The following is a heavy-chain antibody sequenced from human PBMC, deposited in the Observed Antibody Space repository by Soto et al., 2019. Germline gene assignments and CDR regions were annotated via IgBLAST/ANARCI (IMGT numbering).Heavy chain of an antibody. CDR3: ARTNGNYYDSSGSLYYYYGMDV. CDR1: GYTFTSYG. J-gene: IGHJ6*02. Sequence: ASVKLSCKDSGYTFTSYGISWVRQAPRQGLEWMGWISAYNGNTNYAQKLQGRVTMTTDTSTSTAYMELSSLRSEDTAVYYCARTNGNYYDSSGSLYYYYGMDVWGQGTTVTVSS. CDR2: ISAYNGNT. D-gene: IGHD3-22*01. V-gene: IGHV1-18*01.